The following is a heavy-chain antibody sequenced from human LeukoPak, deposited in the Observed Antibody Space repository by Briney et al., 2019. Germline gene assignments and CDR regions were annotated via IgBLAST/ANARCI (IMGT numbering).Heavy chain of an antibody. Sequence: GGSLRLSCTTSVFTFGDYALNWVRQAPGKGVEWIGSLRSKTYGGTPEHAASVKGRCSISRDDSRSIAYLHMNSLNTEDTAVYYGIRTHYYGPGIQIYNYFYFGMDVLGQGTTVLVSS. V-gene: IGHV3-49*04. CDR2: LRSKTYGGTP. CDR1: VFTFGDYA. J-gene: IGHJ6*02. CDR3: IRTHYYGPGIQIYNYFYFGMDV. D-gene: IGHD3-10*01.